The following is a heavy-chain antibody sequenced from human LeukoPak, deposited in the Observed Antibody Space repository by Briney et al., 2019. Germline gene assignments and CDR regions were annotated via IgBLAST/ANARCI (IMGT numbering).Heavy chain of an antibody. J-gene: IGHJ6*03. D-gene: IGHD3-9*01. CDR1: GGSISSYY. CDR3: ARDSDYDILTGYAYYYYMGV. Sequence: SETLSLTCTVSGGSISSYYWSWIRQPAGKGLEWIGRIYTSGSTNYNPSLKSRVTMSVDTSKNQFSLKLSSVTAADTAVYYCARDSDYDILTGYAYYYYMGVWGKGTTVTVSS. CDR2: IYTSGST. V-gene: IGHV4-4*07.